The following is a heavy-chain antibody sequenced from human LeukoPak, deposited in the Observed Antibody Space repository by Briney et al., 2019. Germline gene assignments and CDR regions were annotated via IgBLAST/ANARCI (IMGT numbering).Heavy chain of an antibody. Sequence: SQTLSLTCTVSGGSISSGDYYWSWIRQPPGKGLEWIGYIYYSGSTYYNPSLKSRVTISVDTSKNQFSLKLSSVTAADTAVYYCARVPIYYGGNESSLFDYWGQGTLVTVPS. CDR1: GGSISSGDYY. J-gene: IGHJ4*02. CDR3: ARVPIYYGGNESSLFDY. V-gene: IGHV4-30-4*08. D-gene: IGHD4-23*01. CDR2: IYYSGST.